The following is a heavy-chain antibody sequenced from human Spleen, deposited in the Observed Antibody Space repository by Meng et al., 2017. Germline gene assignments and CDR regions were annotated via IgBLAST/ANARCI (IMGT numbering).Heavy chain of an antibody. J-gene: IGHJ5*02. V-gene: IGHV4-34*01. D-gene: IGHD3-16*02. CDR1: GGSFSDYY. CDR3: ARYNYRYSGNWFDP. Sequence: QRTPGGAGLLKPSETLSLTCVVSGGSFSDYYWSWIRQPPGKGLEWIGEINHSGSTNYNPSLESRATISVDTSKNQFSLKLSSVTAADTAVYYCARYNYRYSGNWFDPWGQGTLVTVSS. CDR2: INHSGST.